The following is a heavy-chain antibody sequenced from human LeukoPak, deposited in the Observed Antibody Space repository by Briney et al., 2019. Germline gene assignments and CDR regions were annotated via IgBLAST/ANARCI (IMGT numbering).Heavy chain of an antibody. CDR1: GYTFTGYY. CDR2: INPNSGGT. D-gene: IGHD5-18*01. J-gene: IGHJ4*02. Sequence: GASVKVSCKASGYTFTGYYMHWARQAPGQGLEWMGWINPNSGGTNYAQKFQGRVTMTRDTSISTAYMELSRLRSDDTAVYYCARGFGYSYGYLVYWGQGTLVTVSS. V-gene: IGHV1-2*02. CDR3: ARGFGYSYGYLVY.